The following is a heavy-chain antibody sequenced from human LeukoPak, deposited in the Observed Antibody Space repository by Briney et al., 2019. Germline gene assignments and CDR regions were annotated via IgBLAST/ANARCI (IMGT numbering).Heavy chain of an antibody. CDR2: ISAYDGNT. CDR1: GYRFTSYG. CDR3: ARGGDGDILTGLVFDY. D-gene: IGHD3-9*01. J-gene: IGHJ4*02. Sequence: ASVKVSCKASGYRFTSYGISWVRQAPGQGLEWMGWISAYDGNTNYAQKLQGRVTMTTDTSTSTAYMELRSLRSDDTAVYYCARGGDGDILTGLVFDYWGQGTLVTVSS. V-gene: IGHV1-18*01.